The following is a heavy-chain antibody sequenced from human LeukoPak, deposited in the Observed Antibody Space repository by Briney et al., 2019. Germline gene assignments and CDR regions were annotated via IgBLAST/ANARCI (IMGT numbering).Heavy chain of an antibody. CDR1: GFTFGSSW. Sequence: GGSLRLSCAASGFTFGSSWMSWVRQAPGKGLEWVANIKQDGSEKYYVDSVKGRFTISRDNAKKSLYLLMSSLRVEDTALYYCAGGRREFVYWGQGTLVTVSS. D-gene: IGHD2/OR15-2a*01. CDR3: AGGRREFVY. V-gene: IGHV3-7*04. J-gene: IGHJ4*02. CDR2: IKQDGSEK.